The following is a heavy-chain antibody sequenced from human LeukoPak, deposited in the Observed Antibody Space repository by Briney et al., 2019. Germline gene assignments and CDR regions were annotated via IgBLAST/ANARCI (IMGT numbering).Heavy chain of an antibody. D-gene: IGHD3-10*01. CDR1: GFTFSSYA. J-gene: IGHJ4*02. Sequence: GGSLRLSCAASGFTFSSYAMSWVRQAPGKGLEWVSAISGSGGSTYYADSVKGRFTISRDNFKNTLYLQMNSLRAEDTAVYYCAKLRIRGVIPPDYWGQGTLVTVSS. V-gene: IGHV3-23*01. CDR2: ISGSGGST. CDR3: AKLRIRGVIPPDY.